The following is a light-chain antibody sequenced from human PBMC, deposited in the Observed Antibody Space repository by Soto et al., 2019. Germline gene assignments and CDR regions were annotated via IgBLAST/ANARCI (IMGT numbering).Light chain of an antibody. CDR1: SSDVGAYNY. Sequence: QSALTQPASVSGSPGQSITISCTGTSSDVGAYNYVSWYQQHPGKAPKLIIYEVSNRPSGVSNLFSGSKSGNTASLTISGLQAEEEADYYCSSYTSSSTLVFGGGTKVTVL. J-gene: IGLJ2*01. CDR2: EVS. CDR3: SSYTSSSTLV. V-gene: IGLV2-14*01.